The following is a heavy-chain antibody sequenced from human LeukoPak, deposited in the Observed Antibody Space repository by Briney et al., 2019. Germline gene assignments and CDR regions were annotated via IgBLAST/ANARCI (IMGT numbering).Heavy chain of an antibody. CDR3: ARYPIGSYFDY. V-gene: IGHV4-59*08. Sequence: PSETLSLTCTVSSGSISSYYWSWIRQPPGKGLEWIGYIYYSGSTNYNPSLKSRVTISVDTSKNQFSLKLSSVTAADTAVYYCARYPIGSYFDYWGQGTLVTVSS. CDR2: IYYSGST. J-gene: IGHJ4*02. CDR1: SGSISSYY. D-gene: IGHD1-26*01.